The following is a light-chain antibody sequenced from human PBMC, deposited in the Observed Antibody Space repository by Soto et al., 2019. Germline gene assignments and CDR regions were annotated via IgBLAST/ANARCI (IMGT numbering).Light chain of an antibody. V-gene: IGKV3-20*01. J-gene: IGKJ5*01. CDR2: GSS. CDR3: QQYGSSPIT. Sequence: IVLTQSPGTLSLSPWERATLSCRASQTISGTYLAWYQQKPGQAPRLLIYGSSSRAAGVSDRFSGSGSGTDFTLTISRLEPEDFAVYYCQQYGSSPITFGQGTRLEIK. CDR1: QTISGTY.